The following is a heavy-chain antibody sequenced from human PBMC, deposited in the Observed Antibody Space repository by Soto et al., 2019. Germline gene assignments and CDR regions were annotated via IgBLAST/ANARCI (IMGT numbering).Heavy chain of an antibody. CDR2: IYPGYSDT. CDR1: GYSFTSYW. D-gene: IGHD6-6*01. CDR3: ARYIAARGFYYGMDV. J-gene: IGHJ6*02. V-gene: IGHV5-51*01. Sequence: PGESLKISWNGSGYSFTSYWIGWVRQMPGKGPEWTGIIYPGYSDTRYSPSFQGQVTISADKSISTAYRQWSSLKSSDTAMYYCARYIAARGFYYGMDVWGQGTTVTVSS.